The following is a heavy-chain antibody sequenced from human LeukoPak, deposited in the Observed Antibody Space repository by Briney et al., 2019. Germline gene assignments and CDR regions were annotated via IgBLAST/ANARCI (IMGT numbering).Heavy chain of an antibody. CDR1: GGSISSYY. CDR2: IYYSGST. D-gene: IGHD7-27*01. V-gene: IGHV4-39*01. J-gene: IGHJ4*02. CDR3: ARPELGHFDY. Sequence: PSETLSLTCTVSGGSISSYYWGWIRQPPGKGLELIGSIYYSGSTYYNPSLKSRVTISVDTSKNQFSLKLSSVTAADTAVYYCARPELGHFDYWGQGTLVTVSS.